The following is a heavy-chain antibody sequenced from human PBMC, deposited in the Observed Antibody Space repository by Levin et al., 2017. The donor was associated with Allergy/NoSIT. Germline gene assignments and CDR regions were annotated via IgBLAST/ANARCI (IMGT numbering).Heavy chain of an antibody. CDR2: ISGSGGST. Sequence: HAGGSLRLSCAASGFTFSSYAMSWVRQAPGKGLEWVSAISGSGGSTYYADSVKGRFTISRDNSKNTLYLQMNSLRAEDTAVYYCAKDGHLSATSNDAFDIWGQGTMVTVSS. D-gene: IGHD3/OR15-3a*01. CDR1: GFTFSSYA. V-gene: IGHV3-23*01. CDR3: AKDGHLSATSNDAFDI. J-gene: IGHJ3*02.